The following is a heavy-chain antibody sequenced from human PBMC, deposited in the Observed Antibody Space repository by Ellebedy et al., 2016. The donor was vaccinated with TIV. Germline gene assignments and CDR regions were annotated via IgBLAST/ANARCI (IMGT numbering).Heavy chain of an antibody. D-gene: IGHD6-25*01. J-gene: IGHJ4*02. CDR2: IRSTDNGGTR. CDR3: SGGGTAAPY. Sequence: PGGSLRLSCSVSGFTFADYAMSWFRQAPGKGLEWVGFIRSTDNGGTREYAASVKGRFTISRDDSKRIVYLQMNNLETEDTAVYYCSGGGTAAPYWGQGTLVTVSS. CDR1: GFTFADYA. V-gene: IGHV3-49*03.